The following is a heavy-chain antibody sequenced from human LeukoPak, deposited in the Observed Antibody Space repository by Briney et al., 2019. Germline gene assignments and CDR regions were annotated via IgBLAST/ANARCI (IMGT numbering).Heavy chain of an antibody. V-gene: IGHV3-7*01. Sequence: GGSLRLSCAASGFTFSSYWMSWVRQAPGKGLEWVANIKQDGSEKYYVDSVKGRFTISRDNAKNSLYLQMNSLRAEDTAVYYCARDQGGATTPYYFDYWGQGTLVTVSS. D-gene: IGHD1-26*01. CDR1: GFTFSSYW. CDR3: ARDQGGATTPYYFDY. J-gene: IGHJ4*02. CDR2: IKQDGSEK.